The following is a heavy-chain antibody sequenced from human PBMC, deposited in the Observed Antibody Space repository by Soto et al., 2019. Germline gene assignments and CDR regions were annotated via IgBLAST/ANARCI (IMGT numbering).Heavy chain of an antibody. Sequence: PGGSLRLSCAASGFTFSDYYISWIRQAPGKGLEWVSYISDNGSTIYYADSVKGRFTISRDNAKNSLYLQMNTLRAEDTAVYYCARDIMITFGGIVVTGGFDYWGQGTLVTVSS. V-gene: IGHV3-11*01. CDR1: GFTFSDYY. D-gene: IGHD3-16*02. CDR2: ISDNGSTI. CDR3: ARDIMITFGGIVVTGGFDY. J-gene: IGHJ4*02.